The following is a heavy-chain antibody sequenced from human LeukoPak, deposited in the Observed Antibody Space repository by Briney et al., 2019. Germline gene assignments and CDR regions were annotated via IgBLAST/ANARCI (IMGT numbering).Heavy chain of an antibody. CDR1: GDSLNSLDL. V-gene: IGHV4-4*02. J-gene: IGHJ4*02. D-gene: IGHD5-18*01. Sequence: PSGTLSLTCTVSGDSLNSLDLWSWVRQPPGKGLEWIGEMYLSGTSHSNPSVKSRVTISIVKSKNQFFLNLSSVTAADTAVYYCARGAAGYSYGWGQGTLVTVSS. CDR3: ARGAAGYSYG. CDR2: MYLSGTS.